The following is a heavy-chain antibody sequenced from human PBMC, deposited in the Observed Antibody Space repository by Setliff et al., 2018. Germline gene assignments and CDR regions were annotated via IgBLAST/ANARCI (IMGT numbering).Heavy chain of an antibody. D-gene: IGHD6-6*01. CDR3: AGGRNIAARLLDS. V-gene: IGHV4-34*01. CDR2: INHRGST. J-gene: IGHJ4*02. Sequence: SETLSLTCAAYGGTFSDYYWTWIRQPPGKGLEWIGEINHRGSTNYNPSLKSRATISIDTSKDQFSLKLISMSAADTAVYFCAGGRNIAARLLDSWGQGALVTVSS. CDR1: GGTFSDYY.